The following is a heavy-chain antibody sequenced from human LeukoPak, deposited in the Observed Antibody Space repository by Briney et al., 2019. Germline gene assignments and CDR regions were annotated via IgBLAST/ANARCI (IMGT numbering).Heavy chain of an antibody. Sequence: PGGSLNLPFAASGFSSMDTYMDWFGKPPGKGPEWFGRTRNKPNGYTTDYGTSVKGRFIVSRDDSENSLYLQMNGLKTEDTAVYYCVRVRHGDYFDYWGQGTLVTVSS. CDR1: GFSSMDTY. J-gene: IGHJ4*02. CDR3: VRVRHGDYFDY. D-gene: IGHD4-17*01. CDR2: TRNKPNGYTT. V-gene: IGHV3-72*01.